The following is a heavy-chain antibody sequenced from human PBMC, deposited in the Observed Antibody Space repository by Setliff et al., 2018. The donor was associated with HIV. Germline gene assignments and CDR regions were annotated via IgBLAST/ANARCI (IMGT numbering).Heavy chain of an antibody. Sequence: PSETLSLTCTVSGGSISSSDYYWSWIRQPPGKGLEWIGYMYYSGSTYYNPSLKSRLTISLDASKNQFSLKLSTATAADTAVYYCARAGITIFWNAFDMWGQGTMVTVSS. J-gene: IGHJ3*02. CDR2: MYYSGST. CDR3: ARAGITIFWNAFDM. CDR1: GGSISSSDYY. V-gene: IGHV4-30-4*08. D-gene: IGHD3-9*01.